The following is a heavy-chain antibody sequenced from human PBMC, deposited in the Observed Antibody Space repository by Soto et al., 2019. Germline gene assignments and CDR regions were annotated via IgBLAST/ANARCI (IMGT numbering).Heavy chain of an antibody. CDR2: ISAYNGNT. CDR3: ARVRGDIVVVPSATPYYYYGMDV. D-gene: IGHD2-2*01. Sequence: QVQLVQSGAEVKKPGASVKVSCKASGYTFTSYGISWVRQAPGQGLEWMGWISAYNGNTNYAQKLQGRVTMNTDTSTSTDYMELRSLRSDDTAVYYCARVRGDIVVVPSATPYYYYGMDVWGQGTTVTVSS. J-gene: IGHJ6*02. V-gene: IGHV1-18*01. CDR1: GYTFTSYG.